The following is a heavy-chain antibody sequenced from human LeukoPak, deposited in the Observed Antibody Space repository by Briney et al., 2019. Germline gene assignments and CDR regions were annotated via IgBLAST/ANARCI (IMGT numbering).Heavy chain of an antibody. J-gene: IGHJ4*02. CDR1: GFTFSTYE. Sequence: GGSLRLSCAASGFTFSTYEMNWVRRAPGKGLEWVSYIVSSGATIYYADSVKGRFTISRDNAKNSLYLQMNSLRAEDTAVYYCARSPIAAAGTGGHWGQGTLVTVSS. V-gene: IGHV3-48*03. D-gene: IGHD6-13*01. CDR3: ARSPIAAAGTGGH. CDR2: IVSSGATI.